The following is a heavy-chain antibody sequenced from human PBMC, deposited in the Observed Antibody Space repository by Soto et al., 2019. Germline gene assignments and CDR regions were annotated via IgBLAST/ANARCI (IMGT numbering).Heavy chain of an antibody. Sequence: PSETLSLTCTVSGGSISSGDYYWSWIRQPPGKGLEWIGYIYYSGSTYYNPSLKSRVTISVDTSKNQFSLKLSSVTAADTAVYYCARVVESGSYWGYYYGMDVWGQGTTVTVSS. CDR2: IYYSGST. J-gene: IGHJ6*02. CDR1: GGSISSGDYY. V-gene: IGHV4-30-4*01. D-gene: IGHD1-26*01. CDR3: ARVVESGSYWGYYYGMDV.